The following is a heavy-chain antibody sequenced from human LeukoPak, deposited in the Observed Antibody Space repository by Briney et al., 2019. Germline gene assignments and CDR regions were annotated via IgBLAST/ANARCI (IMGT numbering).Heavy chain of an antibody. V-gene: IGHV4-30-4*01. D-gene: IGHD3-10*01. CDR3: ARGPTAPRSVPYYYYMDV. Sequence: SETLSLTCSVSGGSFGSADYYWSWLRQSPGKGLDWIGYINYSGITYYNPSLKSRVTISVDTSKNQFSLKLSSVTAADTAVFYCARGPTAPRSVPYYYYMDVWGKGTTVTVSS. CDR1: GGSFGSADYY. CDR2: INYSGIT. J-gene: IGHJ6*03.